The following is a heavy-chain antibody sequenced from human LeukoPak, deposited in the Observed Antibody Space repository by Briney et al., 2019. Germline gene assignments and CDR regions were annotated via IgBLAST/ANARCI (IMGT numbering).Heavy chain of an antibody. CDR1: GGSISSYY. CDR2: IYYSGST. Sequence: SETLSLTCTVSGGSISSYYWSWIRQPPGKGLEWIGYIYYSGSTNYNPSLKSRVTISVDTSKNQFSLKLSSVTAADTAVYYWARLTTARERAVDYWGQGTLVTVSS. J-gene: IGHJ4*02. CDR3: ARLTTARERAVDY. V-gene: IGHV4-59*08. D-gene: IGHD1-26*01.